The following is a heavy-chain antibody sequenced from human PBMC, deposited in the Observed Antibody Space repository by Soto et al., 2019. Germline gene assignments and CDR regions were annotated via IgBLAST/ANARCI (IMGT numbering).Heavy chain of an antibody. CDR1: GFIFSDYA. Sequence: GSLRLSCVASGFIFSDYAMHWARQAPGKGLEWVALISPAGTNQYYADSAKGRFTISRDNSKNTLYLQMNSLRPEDTGLYYCARENSRISPRLFQHWGHGTLVTVSS. J-gene: IGHJ1*01. CDR2: ISPAGTNQ. CDR3: ARENSRISPRLFQH. V-gene: IGHV3-30-3*01. D-gene: IGHD6-6*01.